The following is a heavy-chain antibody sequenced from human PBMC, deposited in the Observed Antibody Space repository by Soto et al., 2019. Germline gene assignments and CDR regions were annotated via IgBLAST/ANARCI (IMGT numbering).Heavy chain of an antibody. J-gene: IGHJ4*02. Sequence: VKVSCKASGYTFTSYYMHWVRQAPGQGLEWMGIINPSGGSTSYAQKFQGRVTMTRDTSTSTVYMELSSLRSEDTAVYYCAREEDCSGGSCYSKLGHWGRGTLVTLPP. V-gene: IGHV1-46*01. D-gene: IGHD2-15*01. CDR1: GYTFTSYY. CDR2: INPSGGST. CDR3: AREEDCSGGSCYSKLGH.